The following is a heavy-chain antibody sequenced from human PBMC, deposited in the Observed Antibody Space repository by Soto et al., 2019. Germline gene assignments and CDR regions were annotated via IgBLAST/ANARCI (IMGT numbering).Heavy chain of an antibody. CDR3: ARVVNERISESEYDFED. CDR1: GDSISSGDYS. Sequence: QVQLQESGSGVLKPSETMSLTCAVSGDSISSGDYSWSWIRQPPGKGLESIGYIYHSGGVYYNPSLKSRVSMSVDRANNRFSLRFSSVTAADTTTYYCARVVNERISESEYDFEDWGQGSLVSVSS. CDR2: IYHSGGV. J-gene: IGHJ4*02. V-gene: IGHV4-30-2*01. D-gene: IGHD2-21*01.